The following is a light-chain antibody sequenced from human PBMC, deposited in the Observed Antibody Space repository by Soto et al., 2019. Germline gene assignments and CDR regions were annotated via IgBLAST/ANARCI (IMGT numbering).Light chain of an antibody. CDR2: AVS. V-gene: IGLV2-11*01. Sequence: QSALTQPRSVSGSPGQSVTISCTGTNSDVGGYHFVSWYQQLPGKAPKLMISAVSQRPSGVPDRFSGSKSGNTASLTISGLQADDEADYFCCSYTASDIWVFGGGTKLTVL. CDR3: CSYTASDIWV. CDR1: NSDVGGYHF. J-gene: IGLJ3*02.